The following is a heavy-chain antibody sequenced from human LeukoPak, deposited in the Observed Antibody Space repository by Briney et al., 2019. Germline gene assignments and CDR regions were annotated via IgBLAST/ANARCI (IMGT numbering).Heavy chain of an antibody. D-gene: IGHD5-12*01. J-gene: IGHJ4*02. CDR1: GFTFSSYA. V-gene: IGHV3-23*01. CDR2: ISGSGGST. Sequence: GGSLRLSCAASGFTFSSYAMSWVRQAPGKGLEWVSAISGSGGSTYYADSVKGRFTISRDNSKNTLYLQMNSLRAEDTAVYYCARDGGGYDSGFDYWGQGTLVTVSS. CDR3: ARDGGGYDSGFDY.